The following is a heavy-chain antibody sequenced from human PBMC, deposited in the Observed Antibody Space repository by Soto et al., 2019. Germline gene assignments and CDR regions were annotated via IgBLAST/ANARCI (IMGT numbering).Heavy chain of an antibody. Sequence: SETLSLTCTVSGGSISSYYWSWIRQPPGKGLEWIGYIYYSGSTNYNPSLKSRVTISVDTSKNQFSLKLSSVTAADTAVYYCASFYCSGGSCYFDYWGQGTLVTVSS. J-gene: IGHJ4*02. D-gene: IGHD2-15*01. V-gene: IGHV4-59*01. CDR1: GGSISSYY. CDR2: IYYSGST. CDR3: ASFYCSGGSCYFDY.